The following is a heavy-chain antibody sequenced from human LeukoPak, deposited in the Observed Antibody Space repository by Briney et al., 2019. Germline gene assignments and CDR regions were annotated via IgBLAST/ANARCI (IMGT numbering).Heavy chain of an antibody. CDR1: GFVFSTYA. Sequence: GRSLRLSCAAPGFVFSTYAMHWVRQAPGKGLEWVAVILYDGTNQYYADSVKGRFTISRDNSRNTLYLQMNSLKVEDTAVYYCARDFRDYRDYVAYFDSWGQGTLVTVSS. V-gene: IGHV3-30*04. D-gene: IGHD4-17*01. CDR3: ARDFRDYRDYVAYFDS. CDR2: ILYDGTNQ. J-gene: IGHJ4*02.